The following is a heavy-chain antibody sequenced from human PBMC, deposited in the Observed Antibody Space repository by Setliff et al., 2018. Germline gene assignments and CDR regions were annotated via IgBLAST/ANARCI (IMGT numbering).Heavy chain of an antibody. V-gene: IGHV4-38-2*02. Sequence: SETMSLTCTVSGYSISSGYIWGWIRQPPGKGLEWVGNIGHTGSINYNPSLKSRLTISRDTSKNQVSLKLNSVTATDTAVYYCARDLGHGGDSDYWGQGILVTVSS. CDR2: IGHTGSI. CDR3: ARDLGHGGDSDY. D-gene: IGHD2-21*02. CDR1: GYSISSGYI. J-gene: IGHJ4*02.